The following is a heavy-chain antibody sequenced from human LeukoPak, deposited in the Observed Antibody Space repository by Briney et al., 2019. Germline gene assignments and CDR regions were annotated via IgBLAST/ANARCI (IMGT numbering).Heavy chain of an antibody. V-gene: IGHV4-59*01. CDR2: IYYSGST. D-gene: IGHD4-17*01. Sequence: SETLSLTCTVSGGSISSYYWSWLRQPPGKGLEWIGYIYYSGSTNYNPSLKSRVTISVDTSENQFSLKLSSVTAADTAVYYCARVGIYGDLFDYWGQGTLVTVSS. CDR1: GGSISSYY. CDR3: ARVGIYGDLFDY. J-gene: IGHJ4*02.